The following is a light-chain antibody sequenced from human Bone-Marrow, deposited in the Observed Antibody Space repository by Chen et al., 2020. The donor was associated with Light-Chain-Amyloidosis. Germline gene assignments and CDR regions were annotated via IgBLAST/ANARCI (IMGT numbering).Light chain of an antibody. CDR1: RTVGIN. J-gene: IGKJ2*01. CDR2: GAS. Sequence: EVVMTQSPATLSVSPGETATLSCRASRTVGINLAWYQQKPGQAPRLLINGASARVTGVPARFSGSGSGTGFTLTNTGLQSEDFAVYYCQEYDFWAPYTFGPGTQLEIK. CDR3: QEYDFWAPYT. V-gene: IGKV3-15*01.